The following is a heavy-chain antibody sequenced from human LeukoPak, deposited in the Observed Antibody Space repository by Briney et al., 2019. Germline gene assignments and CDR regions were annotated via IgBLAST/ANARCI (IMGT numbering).Heavy chain of an antibody. D-gene: IGHD3-22*01. V-gene: IGHV4-59*01. CDR3: AKGTFHYYDSSGYPPD. CDR2: IYYSGST. Sequence: SETLSLTCTVSGGSISSYYWSWIRQPPGKGLEWIGYIYYSGSTNYNPSLKSRVTISVDTSKNQFSLKLSSVTAADTAVYYCAKGTFHYYDSSGYPPDWGKGTTVTVSS. CDR1: GGSISSYY. J-gene: IGHJ6*04.